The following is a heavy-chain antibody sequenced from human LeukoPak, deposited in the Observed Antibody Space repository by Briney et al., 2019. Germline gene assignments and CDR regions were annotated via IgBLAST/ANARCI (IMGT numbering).Heavy chain of an antibody. D-gene: IGHD1-26*01. CDR3: ATVVGARGGDYFDY. Sequence: ASVKVSCKASGYTFTSYGISWVRQAPGQGLEWMGWISAYNGNTNYAQKFQGRVTMTRDTSISTAYMELSRLRSDDTAVYYCATVVGARGGDYFDYWGQGTLVTVSS. J-gene: IGHJ4*02. V-gene: IGHV1-18*01. CDR1: GYTFTSYG. CDR2: ISAYNGNT.